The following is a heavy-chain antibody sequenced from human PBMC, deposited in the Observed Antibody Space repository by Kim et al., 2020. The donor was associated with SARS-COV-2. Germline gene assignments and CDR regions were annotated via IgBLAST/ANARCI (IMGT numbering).Heavy chain of an antibody. D-gene: IGHD3-10*01. J-gene: IGHJ4*02. Sequence: GGSLRLSCAASGFTVSSNYMSWVRQAPGKGLEWVSVIYSGGSTYYADSVKGRFTISRDNSKNTLYLQMNSLRAEDTAVYYCARDLPLITMALWGQGTLVTVSS. CDR1: GFTVSSNY. CDR2: IYSGGST. CDR3: ARDLPLITMAL. V-gene: IGHV3-53*01.